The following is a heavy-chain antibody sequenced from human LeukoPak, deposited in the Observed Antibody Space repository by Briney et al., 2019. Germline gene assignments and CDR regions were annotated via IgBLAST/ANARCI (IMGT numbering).Heavy chain of an antibody. CDR1: GGSISTSSYY. J-gene: IGHJ4*02. CDR2: IYYSGSA. CDR3: ARRTRVYDILTGYRVRYFDY. D-gene: IGHD3-9*01. Sequence: PSETLSLTCTVSGGSISTSSYYWGWIRQPPGKGLEWIGTIYYSGSASYNPSLKSRVTISVDTSKNQFSLTLSSVTAADTAIYYCARRTRVYDILTGYRVRYFDYWGQGSLVTVSP. V-gene: IGHV4-39*07.